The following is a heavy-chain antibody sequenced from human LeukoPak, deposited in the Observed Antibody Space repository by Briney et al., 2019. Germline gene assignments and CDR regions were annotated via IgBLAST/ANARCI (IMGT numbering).Heavy chain of an antibody. J-gene: IGHJ4*02. CDR3: ARAPDCSGGRCYAGYYDY. D-gene: IGHD2-15*01. Sequence: PSETLSLTCTVSGGSISSYYWSWIRQPPGNGLEWIGYIYYSGSTNYNPSLKSRVTISVDTSKNQFSLKLSSVTAADTAVYYCARAPDCSGGRCYAGYYDYWGQGTLVTVSS. CDR1: GGSISSYY. V-gene: IGHV4-59*12. CDR2: IYYSGST.